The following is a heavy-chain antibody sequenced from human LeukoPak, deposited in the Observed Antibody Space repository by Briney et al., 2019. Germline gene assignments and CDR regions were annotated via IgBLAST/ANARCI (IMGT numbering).Heavy chain of an antibody. CDR3: ARGESPLDP. V-gene: IGHV4-59*01. J-gene: IGHJ5*02. CDR2: IYYSGST. Sequence: SETLSLTCTVSGGSISSYYWSWIRQPPGKGLEWIGYIYYSGSTNYNPSLKSRVTISVDTSKNQFSLKLSSVSAADTAVYYCARGESPLDPWGQGTLVTVSS. CDR1: GGSISSYY.